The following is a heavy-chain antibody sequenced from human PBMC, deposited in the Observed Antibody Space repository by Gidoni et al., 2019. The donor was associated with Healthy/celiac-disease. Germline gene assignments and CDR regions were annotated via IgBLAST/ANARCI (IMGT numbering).Heavy chain of an antibody. D-gene: IGHD2-21*02. V-gene: IGHV3-15*01. CDR2: SKSKTDGGTT. J-gene: IGHJ6*03. CDR1: VFTFSNAL. Sequence: EVHLVESGGGLLKPGVSLRLSCAASVFTFSNALMRWVRQAPGKGLEWVGRSKSKTDGGTTDDAATVKGRFTISRDDSKNTLYLQMNSRKTEDTAVYYCTTDAAIVVVTASRVYMDVWGKGTTVTVSS. CDR3: TTDAAIVVVTASRVYMDV.